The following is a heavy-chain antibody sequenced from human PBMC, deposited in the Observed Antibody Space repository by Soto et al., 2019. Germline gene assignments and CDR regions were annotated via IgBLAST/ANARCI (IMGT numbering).Heavy chain of an antibody. CDR2: IKQDGSEK. CDR1: GFTFSSYW. V-gene: IGHV3-7*01. Sequence: PGGSLRLSCAASGFTFSSYWMSWVRQAPGKGLEWVANIKQDGSEKYYVDSVKGRFTISRDNAKNSLYLQMNSLRAEDTAVYYWARDHTYYEPDYWGQGTLVTVSS. D-gene: IGHD3-3*01. J-gene: IGHJ4*02. CDR3: ARDHTYYEPDY.